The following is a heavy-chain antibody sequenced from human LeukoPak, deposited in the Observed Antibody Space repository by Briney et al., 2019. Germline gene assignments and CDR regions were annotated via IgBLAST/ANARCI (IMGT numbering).Heavy chain of an antibody. CDR3: ANEIRPNDY. J-gene: IGHJ4*02. V-gene: IGHV3-23*01. Sequence: QPGGSLRLSCAASGFTFSTYWMHWVRQVPGKGLQWVSSISISGDDTHYADSVKGRFTISRDNSRNTLYLQMNSLRADDTAVYYCANEIRPNDYWGQGTLVTVSS. CDR2: ISISGDDT. CDR1: GFTFSTYW.